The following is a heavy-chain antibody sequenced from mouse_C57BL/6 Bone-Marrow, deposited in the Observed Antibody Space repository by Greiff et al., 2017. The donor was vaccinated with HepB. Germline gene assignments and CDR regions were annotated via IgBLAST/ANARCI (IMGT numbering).Heavy chain of an antibody. Sequence: VQLQQSGPELVKPGASVKISCKASGYAFSSSWMNWVKQRPGKGLEWIGRIYPGDGDTNYNGKFKGKATLTADKSSSTAYMQLSSLTSEDSAVYFCARTAQADYWGQGTTLTVSS. CDR2: IYPGDGDT. J-gene: IGHJ2*01. CDR1: GYAFSSSW. V-gene: IGHV1-82*01. CDR3: ARTAQADY. D-gene: IGHD3-2*02.